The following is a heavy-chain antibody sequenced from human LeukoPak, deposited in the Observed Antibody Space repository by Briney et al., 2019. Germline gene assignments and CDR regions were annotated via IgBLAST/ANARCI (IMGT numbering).Heavy chain of an antibody. J-gene: IGHJ4*02. Sequence: HPGGSLRLSCAVSGITLSNYGMSWVRQAPGKGLEWVAGISGSGGSTNYADSVKGRFTISRDNPTNTLFLQMNSLRAEDTAVYFCAKRGVVIRVILVGFHREAYYFDSWGQGALVTVSS. CDR2: ISGSGGST. CDR3: AKRGVVIRVILVGFHREAYYFDS. CDR1: GITLSNYG. V-gene: IGHV3-23*01. D-gene: IGHD2-21*01.